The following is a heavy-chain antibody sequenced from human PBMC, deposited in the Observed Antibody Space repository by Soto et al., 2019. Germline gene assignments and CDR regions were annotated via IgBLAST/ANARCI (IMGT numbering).Heavy chain of an antibody. V-gene: IGHV5-51*01. CDR1: GYSFTSYW. Sequence: GESLNISCKGSGYSFTSYWIGWVRQMSGKGLEWMGIIYPGDSGTRYSPSFQGQVTISADKSISTAYLQWSSLKASDTAMYFCWRDVSGNYSIDAFDIWGQGTMVTVSS. J-gene: IGHJ3*02. CDR3: WRDVSGNYSIDAFDI. D-gene: IGHD1-26*01. CDR2: IYPGDSGT.